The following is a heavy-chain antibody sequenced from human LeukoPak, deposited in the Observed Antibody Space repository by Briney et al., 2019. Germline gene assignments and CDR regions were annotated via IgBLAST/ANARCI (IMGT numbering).Heavy chain of an antibody. V-gene: IGHV1-2*02. Sequence: ASVKVSCKASGYTFTGYYMHWVRQAPGQGLEWMGWINPNSGGTNYAQKFQGRVTMTRDTSISTAYMELSRLRSDDTAVYYCAREASYYDFWSGPAPNYYYMDVWGKGTTVTVSS. CDR1: GYTFTGYY. CDR3: AREASYYDFWSGPAPNYYYMDV. J-gene: IGHJ6*03. D-gene: IGHD3-3*01. CDR2: INPNSGGT.